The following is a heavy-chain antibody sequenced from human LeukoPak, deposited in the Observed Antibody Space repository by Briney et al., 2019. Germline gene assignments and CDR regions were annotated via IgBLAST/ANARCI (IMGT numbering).Heavy chain of an antibody. CDR2: IYTSGST. D-gene: IGHD4-17*01. CDR1: GGSISSGSYY. J-gene: IGHJ5*02. V-gene: IGHV4-61*02. Sequence: SETLSLTCTVSGGSISSGSYYWSWIRQPAGKGLEWIGRIYTSGSTNYNPSLKSRVTMSVDTSKNQFSLKLSSATAADTAVYYCARDQGYTVKNWFDPWGQGTLVTVSS. CDR3: ARDQGYTVKNWFDP.